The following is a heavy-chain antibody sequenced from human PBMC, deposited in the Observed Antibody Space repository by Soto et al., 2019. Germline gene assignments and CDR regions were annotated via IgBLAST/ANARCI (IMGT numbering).Heavy chain of an antibody. V-gene: IGHV4-30-2*01. Sequence: PSETLSLTCAVSGGSISSDGFSWSWIRQPPXKGLEWIGYIYHSGSTYYNPSLKSRVTISVDRSKNQFSLKLSSVTAADKAVYYCARNGGYYYRSGYYLDYWGQGSLVTVST. D-gene: IGHD3-10*01. CDR1: GGSISSDGFS. CDR3: ARNGGYYYRSGYYLDY. CDR2: IYHSGST. J-gene: IGHJ4*02.